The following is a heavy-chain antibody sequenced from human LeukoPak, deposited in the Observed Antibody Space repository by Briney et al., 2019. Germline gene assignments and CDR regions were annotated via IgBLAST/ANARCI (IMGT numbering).Heavy chain of an antibody. D-gene: IGHD4-11*01. CDR3: ARAPSRSDYTVSG. CDR2: ISYDGSNK. V-gene: IGHV3-30-3*01. J-gene: IGHJ4*02. Sequence: GGSLRLSCAASGFTFNSYAMHWVRQAPGKGLEWVAVISYDGSNKYYADSVKGRFTISRDNSKNTLYLQMNSLRAEDTAVYYCARAPSRSDYTVSGWGQGTLVTVSS. CDR1: GFTFNSYA.